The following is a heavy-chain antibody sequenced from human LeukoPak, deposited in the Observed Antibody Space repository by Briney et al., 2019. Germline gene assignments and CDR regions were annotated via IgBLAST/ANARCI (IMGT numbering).Heavy chain of an antibody. CDR3: ARVIAVAGVVRRFDY. Sequence: SETLSLTCAVYGGSFSGYYWSWIRQPPGKGLEWIGEINHSGSTNYNPSLKSRVTISVDTSKNQFSLKLSSVTAADTAVYYCARVIAVAGVVRRFDYWGQGTLVTVSS. CDR1: GGSFSGYY. CDR2: INHSGST. D-gene: IGHD6-19*01. J-gene: IGHJ4*02. V-gene: IGHV4-34*01.